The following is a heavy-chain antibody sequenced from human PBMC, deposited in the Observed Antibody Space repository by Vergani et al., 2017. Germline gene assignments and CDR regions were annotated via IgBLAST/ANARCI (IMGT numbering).Heavy chain of an antibody. V-gene: IGHV4-61*10. CDR2: IYYSGST. D-gene: IGHD3-3*01. CDR3: ARESSGSSNRYYYYYMDV. CDR1: GGSVSSGSYY. Sequence: QVQLQESGPGLVKPSETLSLTCTVSGGSVSSGSYYWSWIRQPAGKGLEWIGYIYYSGSTNYNPSLKSRVTISVDTSKNQFSLKLSSVTAADTAVYYCARESSGSSNRYYYYYMDVWGKGTTVTASS. J-gene: IGHJ6*03.